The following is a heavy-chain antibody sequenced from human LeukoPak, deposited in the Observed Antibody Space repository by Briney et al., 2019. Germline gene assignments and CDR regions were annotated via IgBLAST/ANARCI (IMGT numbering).Heavy chain of an antibody. CDR1: GGSISSGDYY. J-gene: IGHJ6*02. Sequence: SETLSLTCTVSGGSISSGDYYWSWIRQPPGKGLEWIGYIYYSGSTYYNPSLKSRVTISVDTSKNQFSLKLSSVTAADTAVYYCARELIDRGTDVWGQGTTVTVSS. CDR3: ARELIDRGTDV. CDR2: IYYSGST. V-gene: IGHV4-30-4*01. D-gene: IGHD3-22*01.